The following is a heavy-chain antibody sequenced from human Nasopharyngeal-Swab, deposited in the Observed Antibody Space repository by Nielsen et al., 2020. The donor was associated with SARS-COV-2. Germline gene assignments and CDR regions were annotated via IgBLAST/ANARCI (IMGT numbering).Heavy chain of an antibody. J-gene: IGHJ4*02. CDR2: IKSKTDGGTT. V-gene: IGHV3-15*01. D-gene: IGHD2-2*01. Sequence: WIRQAPGKGLEWVGRIKSKTDGGTTDYAAPVKGRFTISRDDSKNTLYLQMNSLKTEDTAVYYCTTDLMYCSSTSCYSFDYWGQGTLVTVSS. CDR3: TTDLMYCSSTSCYSFDY.